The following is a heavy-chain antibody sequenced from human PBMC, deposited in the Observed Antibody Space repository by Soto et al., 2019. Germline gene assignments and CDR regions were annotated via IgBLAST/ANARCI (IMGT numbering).Heavy chain of an antibody. CDR3: AREVVVVVPAAPSNWFDP. V-gene: IGHV4-59*01. Sequence: QVQLQESGPGLVKPSETLSLTCTVSGGSISSYYWSWIRQPPGKGLEWIGYISSSGSTDYNPSLKSRVTITVDTSKNQFSLKLTSVTAADTAVYYCAREVVVVVPAAPSNWFDPWGQGTLVTVSS. CDR2: ISSSGST. J-gene: IGHJ5*02. D-gene: IGHD2-2*01. CDR1: GGSISSYY.